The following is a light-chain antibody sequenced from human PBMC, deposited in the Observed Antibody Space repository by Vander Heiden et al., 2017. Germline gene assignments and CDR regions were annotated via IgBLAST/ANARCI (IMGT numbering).Light chain of an antibody. CDR1: QSVSSSY. CDR3: QHSGGSPWT. J-gene: IGKJ1*01. CDR2: GAS. V-gene: IGKV3-20*01. Sequence: EIVLTQSPGTLSWSPGEGATLSCRASQSVSSSYLAWYQQKPGQAPRFLIYGASSTATGIPDRFTGSRSGTDFTLTIRRLEPEDFAVYYCQHSGGSPWTFGQGTKVEIK.